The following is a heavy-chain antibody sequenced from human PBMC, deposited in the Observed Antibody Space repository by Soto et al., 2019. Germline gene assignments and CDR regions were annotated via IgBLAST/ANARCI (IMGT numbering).Heavy chain of an antibody. CDR1: GSTLADLS. D-gene: IGHD6-13*01. Sequence: ASAQSSFKVPGSTLADLSMHWVRQAPGKGLEWMGGFDPEDGETIYQQKFQGRFTMTEDTSTDTVYMELSSLRSEDTAVYYFARVSAGTLYYWGQGTLVTVSS. V-gene: IGHV1-24*01. J-gene: IGHJ4*02. CDR3: ARVSAGTLYY. CDR2: FDPEDGET.